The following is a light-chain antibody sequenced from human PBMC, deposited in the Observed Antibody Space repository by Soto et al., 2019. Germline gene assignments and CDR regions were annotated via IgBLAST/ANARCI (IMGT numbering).Light chain of an antibody. V-gene: IGLV2-8*01. CDR3: SSYAGSHNVV. CDR2: EVS. CDR1: SSDVGGYDY. Sequence: QSVLTQPPSASGSPGQSVTVSCTGTSSDVGGYDYVSWYQQHPGKAPKLMMYEVSKRPSGVPDRFSGSKSGDTASLTVSGLQAEDEDDYYCSSYAGSHNVVFGGGTKVTVL. J-gene: IGLJ2*01.